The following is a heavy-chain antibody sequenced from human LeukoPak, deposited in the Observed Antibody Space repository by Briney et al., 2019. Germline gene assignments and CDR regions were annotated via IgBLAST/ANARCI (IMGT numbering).Heavy chain of an antibody. CDR3: ARTGYYYYYLDV. V-gene: IGHV4-4*07. CDR1: GGSISSYY. J-gene: IGHJ6*03. Sequence: PSETLSLTCTVSGGSISSYYWSWIRHPAGKGLEWIGRIYTSGSTNYNPSLKSRVSMSVDTTKNQFSLKLSSVTAADTAVYYCARTGYYYYYLDVWGKGTTVTVSS. D-gene: IGHD1-14*01. CDR2: IYTSGST.